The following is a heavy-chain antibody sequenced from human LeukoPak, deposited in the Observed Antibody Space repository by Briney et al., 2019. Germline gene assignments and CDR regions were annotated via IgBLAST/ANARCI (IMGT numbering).Heavy chain of an antibody. CDR3: AKDYFSSSYFDY. D-gene: IGHD6-6*01. J-gene: IGHJ4*02. CDR2: IHYDGSNK. Sequence: GGSPRLSCAASGFTFSTYGMHWVRLAPGKGLEWVTFIHYDGSNKYYADSVKGRFTISRDNSKNTLYLQMNSLRAEDTAVCYCAKDYFSSSYFDYWGQGTLVTVSS. V-gene: IGHV3-30*02. CDR1: GFTFSTYG.